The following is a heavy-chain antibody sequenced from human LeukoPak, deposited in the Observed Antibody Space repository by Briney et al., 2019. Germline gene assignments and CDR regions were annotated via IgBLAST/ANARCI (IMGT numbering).Heavy chain of an antibody. Sequence: ASVKVSCTASGYTLTSYGISWVRQAPGQGREWMGWITAYNGNTNYAQKLQGRVTMTTDTSTSTAYMERRRLRSDDTAVYCGASGSGGFAYYGMDVWGGGATVTVSS. CDR2: ITAYNGNT. D-gene: IGHD3-10*01. J-gene: IGHJ6*04. CDR1: GYTLTSYG. CDR3: ASGSGGFAYYGMDV. V-gene: IGHV1-18*04.